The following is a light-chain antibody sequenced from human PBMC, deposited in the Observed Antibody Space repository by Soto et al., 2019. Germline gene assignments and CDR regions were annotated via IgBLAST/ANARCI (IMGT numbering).Light chain of an antibody. Sequence: DIQMAQSPSSLSASVGDRVTITCRASQYIDTYLHWYQQKPGKAPKLLIYAASSLQSGVPSRFSGSGSGTDFTLTISSLQPEDVASYFCQQTHSVPQTFGGGTKVEIK. J-gene: IGKJ4*01. CDR3: QQTHSVPQT. CDR2: AAS. CDR1: QYIDTY. V-gene: IGKV1-39*01.